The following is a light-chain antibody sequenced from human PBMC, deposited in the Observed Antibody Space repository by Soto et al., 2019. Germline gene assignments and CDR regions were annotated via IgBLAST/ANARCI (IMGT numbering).Light chain of an antibody. V-gene: IGKV1-39*01. J-gene: IGKJ2*01. CDR3: QQSHGIPYP. Sequence: IQMTQSPSSLSASVGDSVTITCRASQPISTYLNWYQQEPGKAPKLLIYAASSLQSGVPSRFSGSGSGTDFTLTISSLQPEDFAAYYCQQSHGIPYPCGQGTKLEIK. CDR2: AAS. CDR1: QPISTY.